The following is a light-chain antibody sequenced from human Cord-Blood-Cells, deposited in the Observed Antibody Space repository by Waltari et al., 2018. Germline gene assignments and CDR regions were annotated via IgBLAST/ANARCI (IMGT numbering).Light chain of an antibody. J-gene: IGKJ4*01. V-gene: IGKV1-33*01. CDR1: QDISNY. Sequence: DIQMTQSPSSLSASVGDRVTITCQASQDISNYLNWYQQKPGKAPKLLIYDASNLETRVPSRFSGSGSGTDFTFTISSLQPEDIATYYCQQYDNPPFGGGTKVEIK. CDR3: QQYDNPP. CDR2: DAS.